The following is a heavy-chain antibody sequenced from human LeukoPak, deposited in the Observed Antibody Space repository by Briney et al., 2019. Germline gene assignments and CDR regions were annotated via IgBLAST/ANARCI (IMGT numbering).Heavy chain of an antibody. D-gene: IGHD6-6*01. J-gene: IGHJ3*02. CDR1: GYSFTSHY. CDR2: INAGNGNT. Sequence: ASVKVSCKASGYSFTSHYMHWVRQAPGQRLEWMGWINAGNGNTKYSQEFQGRVTITRDTSASTAYMELSSLRSEDMAVYYCASSSRGAFDIWGQGTMVTVSS. V-gene: IGHV1-3*03. CDR3: ASSSRGAFDI.